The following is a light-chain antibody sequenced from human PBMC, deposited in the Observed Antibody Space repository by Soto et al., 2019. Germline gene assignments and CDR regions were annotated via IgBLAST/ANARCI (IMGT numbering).Light chain of an antibody. Sequence: QSVLTQPASVSGSPGQSITISCTGTSNDVGGYNYVSWYQQHPGKAPKLMMYEVSNRPSGVSDRFSGSKSGNTASLIISGLLAEDEADYYCSSFTRRTTVLFDGGTKLTVL. CDR3: SSFTRRTTVL. CDR2: EVS. CDR1: SNDVGGYNY. V-gene: IGLV2-14*01. J-gene: IGLJ2*01.